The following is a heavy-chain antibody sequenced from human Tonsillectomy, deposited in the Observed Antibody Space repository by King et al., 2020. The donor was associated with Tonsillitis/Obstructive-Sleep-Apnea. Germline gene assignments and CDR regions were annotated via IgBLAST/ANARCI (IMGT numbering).Heavy chain of an antibody. CDR2: IYPDDSDT. CDR3: ARSCSGNNCFGYYFDY. J-gene: IGHJ4*02. CDR1: GYSFTNYW. Sequence: QLVQSGAEVKKPGESLKISCKGSGYSFTNYWIGWVRQMPGKGLEWMGIIYPDDSDTRYSPSFQGQVTISADKSTSTAYLQWSSLKASDTAMYYCARSCSGNNCFGYYFDYWGQGTLVTVSS. V-gene: IGHV5-51*01. D-gene: IGHD2-2*01.